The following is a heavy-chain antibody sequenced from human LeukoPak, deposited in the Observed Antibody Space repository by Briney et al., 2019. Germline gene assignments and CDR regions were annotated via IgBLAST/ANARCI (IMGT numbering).Heavy chain of an antibody. CDR1: GFSFSSYT. CDR3: ARERREITLIRGSRPYFYYMDV. J-gene: IGHJ6*03. V-gene: IGHV3-21*01. CDR2: ISSSSSYI. Sequence: GGSLRLSCAASGFSFSSYTMNWVRQAPEKGLEWVSSISSSSSYIYYTDSVKGRFTISRDNAKNSLYLQMNSLRAEDTAVYYCARERREITLIRGSRPYFYYMDVWGKGTTVTISS. D-gene: IGHD3-10*01.